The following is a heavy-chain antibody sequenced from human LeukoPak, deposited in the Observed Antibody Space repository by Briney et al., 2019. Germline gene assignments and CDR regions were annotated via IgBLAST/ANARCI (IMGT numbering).Heavy chain of an antibody. CDR2: IYYSGST. CDR1: GGSISSYY. Sequence: SETLSLTCTVSGGSISSYYWSWIRQPPGKGLEWIGYIYYSGSTNYNPSLKSRVTISVDTSKNQFSLKLSSVTAADTAVYYCAASSGVTLGRFWGQGALVTVSS. D-gene: IGHD3-16*01. V-gene: IGHV4-59*01. CDR3: AASSGVTLGRF. J-gene: IGHJ4*02.